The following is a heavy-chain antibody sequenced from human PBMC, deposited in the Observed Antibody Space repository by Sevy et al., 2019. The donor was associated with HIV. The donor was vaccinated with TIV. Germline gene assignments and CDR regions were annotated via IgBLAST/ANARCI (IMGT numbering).Heavy chain of an antibody. CDR3: ARDVLGPWMGSGSYYLAFDI. CDR2: IYYSGST. J-gene: IGHJ3*02. V-gene: IGHV4-59*13. Sequence: SETLSLTCTVSGGSISSYYWSWIRQPPGKGLEWIGYIYYSGSTNYNPSLKSRVTISVDTSKNQFSLKLSSVTAADTAVYYCARDVLGPWMGSGSYYLAFDIWGQGTMVTVSS. CDR1: GGSISSYY. D-gene: IGHD1-26*01.